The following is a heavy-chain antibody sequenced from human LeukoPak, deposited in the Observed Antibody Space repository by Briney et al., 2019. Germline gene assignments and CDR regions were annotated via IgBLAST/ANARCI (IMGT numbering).Heavy chain of an antibody. V-gene: IGHV3-48*01. Sequence: GGSLRLSCAASGFTFSRYNMNWIRHTPGKGLEWVAYINSGSSSIHYADSVKGRFTISRDNAKNLLYLQMDNLRAEDTAAYYCTPYSSSPVDSWGQGALVTISP. D-gene: IGHD6-6*01. CDR3: TPYSSSPVDS. J-gene: IGHJ4*02. CDR2: INSGSSSI. CDR1: GFTFSRYN.